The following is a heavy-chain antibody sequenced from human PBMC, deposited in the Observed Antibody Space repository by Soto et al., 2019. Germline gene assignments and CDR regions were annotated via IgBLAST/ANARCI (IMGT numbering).Heavy chain of an antibody. Sequence: RRLSCTASGFTFGDYAMSWFRQAPGKGLEWVGFIRSKAYGGTTEYAASVKGRFTISRDDSKSIAYLQMNSLKTEDTAVYYCARAPHNYDFWSGFMRNTEGLYYYGMDVWGQGTTVTVSS. J-gene: IGHJ6*02. CDR3: ARAPHNYDFWSGFMRNTEGLYYYGMDV. CDR2: IRSKAYGGTT. D-gene: IGHD3-3*01. CDR1: GFTFGDYA. V-gene: IGHV3-49*03.